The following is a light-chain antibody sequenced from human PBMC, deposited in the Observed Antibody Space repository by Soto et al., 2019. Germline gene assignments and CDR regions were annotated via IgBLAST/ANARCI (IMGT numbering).Light chain of an antibody. J-gene: IGKJ5*01. CDR1: QGIRND. CDR3: LQNYNYPRT. Sequence: AIQLTLSPSSLSASVGDRVTITCRASQGIRNDCGWYQQKPGKAPDLLIYAASSLQNGVPSRFSGNGSDTDFILTISSLQPEDFATYYCLQNYNYPRTFGQGTRLEIK. CDR2: AAS. V-gene: IGKV1-6*01.